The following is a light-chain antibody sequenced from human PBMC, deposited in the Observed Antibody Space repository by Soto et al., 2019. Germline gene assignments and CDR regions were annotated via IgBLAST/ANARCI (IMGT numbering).Light chain of an antibody. J-gene: IGKJ1*01. Sequence: DIVMTQSPDSLAVSLGARATIECKSSQSVLYSPNKMNYIAWYQQKPGQPPKLLLYWASTRASGVPDRFSGSGSETDFTLTISSLQAEDVAVYYCQQYISVAKTFGQGTKVEVK. V-gene: IGKV4-1*01. CDR2: WAS. CDR1: QSVLYSPNKMNY. CDR3: QQYISVAKT.